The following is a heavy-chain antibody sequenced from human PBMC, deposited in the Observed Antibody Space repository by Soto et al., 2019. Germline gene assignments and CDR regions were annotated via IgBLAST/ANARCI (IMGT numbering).Heavy chain of an antibody. CDR2: IYYSGST. CDR1: GGSISSGDYY. J-gene: IGHJ4*02. Sequence: PSETLSLTCTVSGGSISSGDYYWSWIRQPPGKGLEWIGYIYYSGSTYYNPSLKSRVTISVDTSKNQFSLKLSSVTAADTAVYYCARADYYDSSGYYNWGQGTLVTVSS. CDR3: ARADYYDSSGYYN. V-gene: IGHV4-30-4*01. D-gene: IGHD3-22*01.